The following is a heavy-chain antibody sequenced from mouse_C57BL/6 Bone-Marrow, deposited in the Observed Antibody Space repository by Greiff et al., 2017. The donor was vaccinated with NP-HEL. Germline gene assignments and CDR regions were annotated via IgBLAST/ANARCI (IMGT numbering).Heavy chain of an antibody. D-gene: IGHD1-1*01. Sequence: QVQLQQSGPELVKPGASVKLSCKASGYTFTSYDINWVKQRPGQGLEWIGRIYPRDGSTKYNEKFKGKATLTVDTSSSTAYMELHSLTSEDSAVYFCARGDYYGPLFAYWGKGTLVTVAA. CDR2: IYPRDGST. CDR1: GYTFTSYD. V-gene: IGHV1-85*01. J-gene: IGHJ3*01. CDR3: ARGDYYGPLFAY.